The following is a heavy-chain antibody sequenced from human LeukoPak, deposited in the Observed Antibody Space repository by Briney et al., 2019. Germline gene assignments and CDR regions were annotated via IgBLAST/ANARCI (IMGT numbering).Heavy chain of an antibody. CDR2: ISTYNGNA. CDR1: GYTFTSYG. V-gene: IGHV1-18*01. Sequence: GASVKVSCKASGYTFTSYGISWVRQAPGQGLEWMGWISTYNGNAKYAENFQGRVAMTTDTSTDTAYMELRSLESDDTAVYFCVRRVAAIRYFDYWGQGTLITVSS. CDR3: VRRVAAIRYFDY. D-gene: IGHD1-26*01. J-gene: IGHJ4*02.